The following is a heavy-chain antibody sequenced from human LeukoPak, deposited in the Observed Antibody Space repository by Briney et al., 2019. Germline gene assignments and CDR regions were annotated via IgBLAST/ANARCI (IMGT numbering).Heavy chain of an antibody. J-gene: IGHJ6*03. Sequence: PSETLSLTCTVSGGSISSGGYYWGWIRQPPGKGLEWIGSIYYSGSTYYNPSLKSRVTISVDTSKNQFSLKLSSVTAADTAVYYCARFRSHYDFWSGYYMDVWGKGTTVTVSS. CDR1: GGSISSGGYY. CDR2: IYYSGST. CDR3: ARFRSHYDFWSGYYMDV. V-gene: IGHV4-39*01. D-gene: IGHD3-3*01.